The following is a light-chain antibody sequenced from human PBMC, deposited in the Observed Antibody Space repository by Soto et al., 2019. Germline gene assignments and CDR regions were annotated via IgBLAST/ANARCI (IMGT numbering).Light chain of an antibody. CDR3: QQSYSTPPFT. CDR1: QSISSY. CDR2: AAS. Sequence: DIQMTQSPSSLSASVGDRVTITCRASQSISSYLNWYQQKPGKAPKLQIYAASRLQSGVPSRFGGSGSGTDFTLTISSLQPEDFATYYCQQSYSTPPFTFGPGTKVDIK. J-gene: IGKJ3*01. V-gene: IGKV1-39*01.